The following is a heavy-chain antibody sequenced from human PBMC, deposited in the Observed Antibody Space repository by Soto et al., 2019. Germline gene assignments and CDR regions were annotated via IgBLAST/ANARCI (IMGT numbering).Heavy chain of an antibody. CDR2: IDWADDK. Sequence: SGPTLVNPTQTLTLTCTFSGFSITTRAMCVSWIRQPPGKALEWLALIDWADDKYYSTSLKTRLTISKATSKNQVVLTMTNVDPVDTATYYCARNHCPSGKYQLDYWSQGTLDTVSS. V-gene: IGHV2-70*13. D-gene: IGHD6-19*01. J-gene: IGHJ4*02. CDR1: GFSITTRAMC. CDR3: ARNHCPSGKYQLDY.